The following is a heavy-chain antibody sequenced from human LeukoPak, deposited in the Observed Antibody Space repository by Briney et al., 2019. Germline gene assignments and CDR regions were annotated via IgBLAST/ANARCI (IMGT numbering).Heavy chain of an antibody. Sequence: GPTLAIPIHGLTLTCSFCGFSGSTSVVGVDWIRQLPGKALEWLALIWWDDDRRYSPSLKNRHTITKDTSKNQVVRTITNMDPVDTATYCCVHRPRKGVPPSYWGQGTLDSVSS. CDR2: IWWDDDR. J-gene: IGHJ4*02. CDR1: GFSGSTSVVG. V-gene: IGHV2-5*02. D-gene: IGHD3-16*01. CDR3: VHRPRKGVPPSY.